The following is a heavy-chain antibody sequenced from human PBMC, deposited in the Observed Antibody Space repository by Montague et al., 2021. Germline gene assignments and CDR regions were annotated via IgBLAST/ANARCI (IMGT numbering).Heavy chain of an antibody. CDR1: GFTFSSYW. V-gene: IGHV3-74*01. D-gene: IGHD3-10*01. Sequence: PRLSCAASGFTFSSYWMHWVRQAPGKGLVWVSRISTDGSSTTYADSVKGRFTTSRDNAKNMLYLQMNSPRAEDTAVYYCTFYKFRETPRGFDYWGQGTLVTVSA. J-gene: IGHJ4*02. CDR2: ISTDGSST. CDR3: TFYKFRETPRGFDY.